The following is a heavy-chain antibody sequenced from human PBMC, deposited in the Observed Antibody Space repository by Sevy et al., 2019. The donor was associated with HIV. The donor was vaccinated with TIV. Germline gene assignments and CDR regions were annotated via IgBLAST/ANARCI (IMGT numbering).Heavy chain of an antibody. Sequence: GGSLRLSCAASGFTFSSYWMSWVRQAPGNGLEWVANIKQDGSEKYYVDSVKGRFTISRDNAKNSLYLQMNSLRAEDTAVYYCARGGAIYCSGGSCYDFDYSGQRTLVTVSS. CDR3: ARGGAIYCSGGSCYDFDY. CDR2: IKQDGSEK. D-gene: IGHD2-15*01. J-gene: IGHJ4*02. CDR1: GFTFSSYW. V-gene: IGHV3-7*03.